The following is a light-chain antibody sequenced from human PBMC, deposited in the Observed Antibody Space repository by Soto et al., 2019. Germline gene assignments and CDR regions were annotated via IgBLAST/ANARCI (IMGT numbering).Light chain of an antibody. CDR2: DVN. J-gene: IGLJ1*01. V-gene: IGLV2-11*01. CDR1: SSDVGGHNH. Sequence: QSVLTQPRSVSGSPGQSVTVSCTGTSSDVGGHNHVSWYQQHPGKAPKLMISDVNKRPSGVPDRFSGSKSGNTASLTISGLQAEGEADYYCCSFAGRIFVFGTGTKLTVL. CDR3: CSFAGRIFV.